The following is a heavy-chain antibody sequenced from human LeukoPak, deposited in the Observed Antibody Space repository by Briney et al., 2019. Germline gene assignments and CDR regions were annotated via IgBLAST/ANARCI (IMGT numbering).Heavy chain of an antibody. CDR1: GGSISGGGYY. Sequence: PSETLSLTCTVSGGSISGGGYYWSWIRQPPGKGLEWIGYIYYSGSTNYNPSLKSRVTISVDTSKNQFSLKLSSVTAADTAVYYCASSSSYDYVWGSYRYTVYYWGQGTLVTVSS. D-gene: IGHD3-16*02. V-gene: IGHV4-61*08. CDR2: IYYSGST. J-gene: IGHJ4*02. CDR3: ASSSSYDYVWGSYRYTVYY.